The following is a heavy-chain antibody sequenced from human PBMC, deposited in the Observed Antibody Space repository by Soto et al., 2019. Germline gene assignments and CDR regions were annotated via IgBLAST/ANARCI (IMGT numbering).Heavy chain of an antibody. D-gene: IGHD4-17*01. CDR1: GFTFSSYA. Sequence: VGSLRLSCAASGFTFSSYAMSWVRQAPGKGLEWVSAISGSGGSTYYADSVKGRFTISRDNSKKTLYLQMDSLRAEDTAVYYCAKQRDYYGLFHYWGQGTLVTVSS. V-gene: IGHV3-23*01. CDR2: ISGSGGST. J-gene: IGHJ4*02. CDR3: AKQRDYYGLFHY.